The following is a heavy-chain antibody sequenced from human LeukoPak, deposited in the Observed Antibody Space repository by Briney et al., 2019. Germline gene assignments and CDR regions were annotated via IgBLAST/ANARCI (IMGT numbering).Heavy chain of an antibody. CDR2: ISSSSSYI. CDR3: AKDDDRYCSGGSCYSDY. CDR1: GFTFGDYA. D-gene: IGHD2-15*01. Sequence: SGRSLRLSCTASGFTFGDYAMSWFRQAPGKGLEWVSSISSSSSYIYYADSVKGRFTISRDNSKNTLYLQMNSLRAEDTAVYYCAKDDDRYCSGGSCYSDYWGQGTLVTVSS. V-gene: IGHV3-21*01. J-gene: IGHJ4*02.